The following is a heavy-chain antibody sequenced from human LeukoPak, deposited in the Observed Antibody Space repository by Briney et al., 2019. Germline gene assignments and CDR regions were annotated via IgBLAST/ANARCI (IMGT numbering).Heavy chain of an antibody. CDR2: IYYSGTA. D-gene: IGHD1-14*01. CDR3: ARRYGFPRGKFFDY. V-gene: IGHV4-39*01. Sequence: SETLSLTCTVSGGSISSSSHYWGWIRQPPGKGLEWIESIYYSGTAFYNPSLKSRVTISIDTSKNQFYLNLSSVAAADTAVYYCARRYGFPRGKFFDYWGQGTLVTVSS. J-gene: IGHJ4*02. CDR1: GGSISSSSHY.